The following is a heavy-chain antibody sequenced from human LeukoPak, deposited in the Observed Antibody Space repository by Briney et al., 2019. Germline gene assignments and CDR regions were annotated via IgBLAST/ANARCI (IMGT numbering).Heavy chain of an antibody. D-gene: IGHD4-17*01. CDR2: ISYDGSNK. Sequence: PGGSLRLSCTASGFTFSSYGMHWVRQAPAKGLEWVAIISYDGSNKYYADSVKGRFTISRDNSKNTLYLQMNSLRAEDTAVYYCAKSTTVPQRGYFDYWGQGTLVTVSS. CDR1: GFTFSSYG. CDR3: AKSTTVPQRGYFDY. J-gene: IGHJ4*02. V-gene: IGHV3-30*18.